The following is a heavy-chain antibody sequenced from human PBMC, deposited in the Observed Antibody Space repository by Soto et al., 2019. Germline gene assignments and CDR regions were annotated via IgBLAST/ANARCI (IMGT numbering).Heavy chain of an antibody. D-gene: IGHD2-21*02. CDR2: IHAGNGHT. Sequence: VQLVQSGAEVKKPGASVKLSCKASGYTFTSYTIYWLRQAPGERPEWVGWIHAGNGHTKYSQTFQDRVTITTDTSATTVYMELSSLTSGDTAIYYCARETGDAPYYLDSWGQGALVTVAS. J-gene: IGHJ4*02. V-gene: IGHV1-3*01. CDR3: ARETGDAPYYLDS. CDR1: GYTFTSYT.